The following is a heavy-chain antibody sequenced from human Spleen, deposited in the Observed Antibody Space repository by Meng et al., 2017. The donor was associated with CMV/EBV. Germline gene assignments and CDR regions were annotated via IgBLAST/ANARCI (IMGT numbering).Heavy chain of an antibody. D-gene: IGHD6-6*01. CDR3: ARVGFSTSWYSGMDV. CDR1: GFKFDDYG. V-gene: IGHV3-20*04. CDR2: INWNGGGT. J-gene: IGHJ6*02. Sequence: GESLKISCVASGFKFDDYGMSWVRQAPGKGLEWVSGINWNGGGTGYADSVKGRFIISRDNANNSLYLQMHSLRAEDTALYYCARVGFSTSWYSGMDVWGQGTTVTVSS.